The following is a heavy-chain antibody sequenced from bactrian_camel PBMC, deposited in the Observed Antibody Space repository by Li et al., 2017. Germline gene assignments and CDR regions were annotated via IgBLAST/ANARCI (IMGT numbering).Heavy chain of an antibody. CDR3: ASDQTCYNGKWPTKWGY. V-gene: IGHV3S1*01. J-gene: IGHJ6*01. D-gene: IGHD3*01. CDR2: MYTGDGST. Sequence: QVQLVESGGGSVQAGGSLGLSCVASGESYSSECMGWFRQAPGKEREGVAVMYTGDGSTYYADSVKGRFTISKVPAKNTLYLQMNSLQPEDTAMYYCASDQTCYNGKWPTKWGYWGQGTQVTVS. CDR1: GESYSSEC.